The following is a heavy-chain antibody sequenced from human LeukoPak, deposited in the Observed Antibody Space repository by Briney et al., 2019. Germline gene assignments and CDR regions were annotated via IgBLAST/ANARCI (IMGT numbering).Heavy chain of an antibody. CDR2: IYTSGST. D-gene: IGHD6-6*01. V-gene: IGHV4-61*02. Sequence: SETLSLTCTVSGGSISSGSYYWSWIRQPAGKGLEWIGRIYTSGSTNYNPSLKSRATISVDTSKNQFSLKLSSVTAADMAVYYCAQMGIAARIDYWGQGTLVTVSS. CDR1: GGSISSGSYY. CDR3: AQMGIAARIDY. J-gene: IGHJ4*02.